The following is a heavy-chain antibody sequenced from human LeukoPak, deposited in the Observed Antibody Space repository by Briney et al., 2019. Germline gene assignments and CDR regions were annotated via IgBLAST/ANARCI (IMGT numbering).Heavy chain of an antibody. Sequence: GRSLRLSCAASGFTFRSYAMHWVRQAPGKGLEWVAVISYDGSNKYYADSVKGRLTISRDNSKNTLYLQMNSLRAEDTAVYYCARVRSSWYWVDYWGQGTLVTVSS. D-gene: IGHD6-13*01. CDR3: ARVRSSWYWVDY. CDR2: ISYDGSNK. V-gene: IGHV3-30-3*01. J-gene: IGHJ4*02. CDR1: GFTFRSYA.